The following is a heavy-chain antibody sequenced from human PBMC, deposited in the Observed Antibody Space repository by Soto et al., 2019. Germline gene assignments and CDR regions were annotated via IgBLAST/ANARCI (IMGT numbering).Heavy chain of an antibody. CDR1: GCSISPYY. Sequence: SETLSLTCTVSGCSISPYYWSWIRQPPGKGLEWIGYIYYSGTTNYNPSLKSRVTISVDTSKNQFSLKLKSVTAADTAVYYCAGIVDWGQGVLVTVSS. J-gene: IGHJ4*02. D-gene: IGHD1-26*01. CDR3: AGIVD. CDR2: IYYSGTT. V-gene: IGHV4-59*08.